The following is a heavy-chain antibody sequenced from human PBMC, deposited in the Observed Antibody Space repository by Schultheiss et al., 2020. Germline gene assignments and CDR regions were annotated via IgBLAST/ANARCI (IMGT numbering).Heavy chain of an antibody. CDR3: VRGVDFMITFGGPRGYNWFDP. J-gene: IGHJ5*02. CDR2: IYYSGST. CDR1: GFTFSSYA. Sequence: GSLRLSCAASGFTFSSYAMSWIRQPPGKGLEWIGYIYYSGSTNYNPSLKSRVTISVDTSKNQFSLKLSSVTAADTAVYYCVRGVDFMITFGGPRGYNWFDPWGQGTLVTVSS. V-gene: IGHV4-59*01. D-gene: IGHD3-16*01.